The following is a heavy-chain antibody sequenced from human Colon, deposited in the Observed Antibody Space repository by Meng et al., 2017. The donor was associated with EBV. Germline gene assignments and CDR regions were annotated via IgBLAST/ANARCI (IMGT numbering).Heavy chain of an antibody. Sequence: HPHGSGTRLAKPWESLSLTLSVSGGSVSSNDSHCSWIRQPPGKGLEWIGCMYDSGSAKYNPSLNSRVTISIDTTRNHFVLKLTSVTAADTAVYYCAYYFVGRGGTGSWGQGTLVTVSS. CDR3: AYYFVGRGGTGS. CDR2: MYDSGSA. CDR1: GGSVSSNDSH. D-gene: IGHD2-8*02. J-gene: IGHJ5*02. V-gene: IGHV4-61*03.